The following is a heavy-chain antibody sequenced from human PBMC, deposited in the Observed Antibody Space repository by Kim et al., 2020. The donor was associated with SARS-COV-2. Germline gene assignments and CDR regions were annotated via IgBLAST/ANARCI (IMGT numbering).Heavy chain of an antibody. CDR3: VRESGVSFSGSAADP. V-gene: IGHV4-31*03. CDR1: GASIRSGGYY. D-gene: IGHD3-10*01. J-gene: IGHJ5*02. Sequence: SETLSLTCTVTGASIRSGGYYWSWIRQHPGKGLEWIGYVYSSGGTYYHPSLKSRLSMSMDTSKNQFSLNLTSVTAADTAVYYCVRESGVSFSGSAADPWGQGTLVIVSS. CDR2: VYSSGGT.